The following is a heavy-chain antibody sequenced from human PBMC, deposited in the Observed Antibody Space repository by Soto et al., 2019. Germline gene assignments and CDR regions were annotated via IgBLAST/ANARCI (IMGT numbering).Heavy chain of an antibody. J-gene: IGHJ5*02. CDR2: ISVGGTSI. V-gene: IGHV3-23*01. CDR1: VFTFRSYA. CDR3: ARDPNGDYIRGFGA. Sequence: GGSLRLSCAASVFTFRSYAMSWVRQAPGKGLEWVAGISVGGTSIMYADSVKGRFTIFKDLSKRTLYLQMNSLRAEDTAIYYCARDPNGDYIRGFGAWGQGTLVTVSS. D-gene: IGHD4-17*01.